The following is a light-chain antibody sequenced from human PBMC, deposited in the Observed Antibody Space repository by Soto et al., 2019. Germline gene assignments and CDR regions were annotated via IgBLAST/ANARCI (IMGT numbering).Light chain of an antibody. V-gene: IGKV3-20*01. CDR1: QSVSSSY. CDR3: QQYGSSPT. CDR2: GAS. Sequence: EILLTQSPGTLSLSPGERATLSCRASQSVSSSYLAWYQQTPGQAPRLLLYGASSRATGIPDRFSGSGSGTDFTRTISRLEPEDFAVYYCQQYGSSPTFGQGTKVEIK. J-gene: IGKJ1*01.